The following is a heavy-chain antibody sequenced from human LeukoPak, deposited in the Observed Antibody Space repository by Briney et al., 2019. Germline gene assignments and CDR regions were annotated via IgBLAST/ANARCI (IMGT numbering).Heavy chain of an antibody. J-gene: IGHJ4*02. CDR2: IYTSGST. CDR3: ARGIAAADTHPFDY. Sequence: SETLSLTCTVSGGSISSYYWSWIRQPAGKGLEWIGRIYTSGSTDYNPSLKSRVTMSIDTSKNQFSLKLGSVTAADTAVYYCARGIAAADTHPFDYWGQGTLVTVSS. V-gene: IGHV4-4*07. CDR1: GGSISSYY. D-gene: IGHD6-13*01.